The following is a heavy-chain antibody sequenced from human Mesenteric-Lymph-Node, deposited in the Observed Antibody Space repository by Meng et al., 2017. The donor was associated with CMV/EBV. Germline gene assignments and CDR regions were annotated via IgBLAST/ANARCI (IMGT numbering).Heavy chain of an antibody. CDR3: AKDSPCSSTSCYLLIMWFDP. J-gene: IGHJ5*02. CDR2: IRYDGSNK. D-gene: IGHD2-2*01. Sequence: SDGMNWVRQAPVKGLEWVAFIRYDGSNKYYADSVKGRFTISRDNSKNTLYLQMNSLRAEDTAVYYCAKDSPCSSTSCYLLIMWFDPWGQGTLVTVSS. V-gene: IGHV3-30*02. CDR1: SDG.